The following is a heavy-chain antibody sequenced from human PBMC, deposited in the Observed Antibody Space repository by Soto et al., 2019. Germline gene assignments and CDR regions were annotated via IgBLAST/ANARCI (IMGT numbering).Heavy chain of an antibody. CDR3: ARAPAGFWSGYYTPFDY. Sequence: EVQLVESGGGLVQPGGSLRLSCAASGFTFSSYWMSWVRQAPGKGLEWVANIKQDGSEKYYVDSVKGRFTISRDNAKNSLYLQMNSLRAEDTAVYYCARAPAGFWSGYYTPFDYWGQGTLVTVSS. D-gene: IGHD3-3*01. CDR1: GFTFSSYW. J-gene: IGHJ4*02. CDR2: IKQDGSEK. V-gene: IGHV3-7*03.